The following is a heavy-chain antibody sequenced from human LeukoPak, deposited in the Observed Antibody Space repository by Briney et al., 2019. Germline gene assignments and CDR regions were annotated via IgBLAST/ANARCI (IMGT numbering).Heavy chain of an antibody. CDR1: GYTFTGYY. CDR2: INPNSGGT. V-gene: IGHV1-2*02. Sequence: ASVKVSCKASGYTFTGYYMHWVRQAPGQGLEWMGWINPNSGGTNYAQKFQGRVTMTRDTSISTAYMELSRLRSDDTAVYYCARDTAYDSSGYYYVRYYFDYWGQGTLVTVSS. D-gene: IGHD3-22*01. J-gene: IGHJ4*02. CDR3: ARDTAYDSSGYYYVRYYFDY.